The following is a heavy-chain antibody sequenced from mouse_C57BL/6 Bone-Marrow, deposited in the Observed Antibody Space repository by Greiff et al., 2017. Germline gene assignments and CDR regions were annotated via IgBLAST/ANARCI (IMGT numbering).Heavy chain of an antibody. V-gene: IGHV10-3*01. CDR1: GFTFNTYA. CDR3: VRERDYYRYYFDY. Sequence: ELQGVESGGGLVQPQGSLKLSCASSGFTFNTYALHWVRQAPGRGLEWVARIRSKSSNYATYYADSVKDRFTIARDDSQSMLYLQMNNLKTENTAMYYCVRERDYYRYYFDYWGQGTTLTVSS. CDR2: IRSKSSNYAT. D-gene: IGHD2-14*01. J-gene: IGHJ2*01.